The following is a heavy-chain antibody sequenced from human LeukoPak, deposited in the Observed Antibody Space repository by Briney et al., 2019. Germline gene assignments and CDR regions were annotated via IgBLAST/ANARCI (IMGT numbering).Heavy chain of an antibody. CDR3: ARSRTGRGYSYGPENWYFDL. D-gene: IGHD5-18*01. CDR1: GGSISSGSYY. V-gene: IGHV4-61*02. Sequence: PSETLSLTCTVSGGSISSGSYYWNWIRQPAGKGLEWIGRIYTSGSTSGSTNYNPSLKSRVTISLDTSKNQFSLKLTSVTAADTAVYYCARSRTGRGYSYGPENWYFDLWGRGTLVTVSS. J-gene: IGHJ2*01. CDR2: IYTSGSTSGST.